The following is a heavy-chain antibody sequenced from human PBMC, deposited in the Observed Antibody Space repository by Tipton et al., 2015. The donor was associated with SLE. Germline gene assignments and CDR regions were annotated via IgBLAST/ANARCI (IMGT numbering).Heavy chain of an antibody. D-gene: IGHD6-13*01. CDR3: AKDRGIAAPSGFDY. CDR2: IWYDGSNK. CDR1: GFSFDDYG. Sequence: SLRLSCAASGFSFDDYGMSWVRQAPGKGLEWVAVIWYDGSNKYYADSVKGRFTISRGNSKNTLYLQMNSLRAEDTAVYYCAKDRGIAAPSGFDYWGQGTLVTVSS. J-gene: IGHJ4*02. V-gene: IGHV3-33*06.